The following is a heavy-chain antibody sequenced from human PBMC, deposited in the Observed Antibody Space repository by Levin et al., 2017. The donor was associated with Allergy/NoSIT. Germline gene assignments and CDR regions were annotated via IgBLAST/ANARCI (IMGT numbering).Heavy chain of an antibody. Sequence: PGESLKISCAASGFTFSTYNMNWVRQAPGKGLEWVSYITSSSGTIYYADSVKGRFTISRDNAKNSLYLQMNSLRDEDTAVYYCARDPGGVTRPTYFDYWGQGTLVTVSS. V-gene: IGHV3-48*02. CDR2: ITSSSGTI. CDR1: GFTFSTYN. CDR3: ARDPGGVTRPTYFDY. J-gene: IGHJ4*02. D-gene: IGHD4-17*01.